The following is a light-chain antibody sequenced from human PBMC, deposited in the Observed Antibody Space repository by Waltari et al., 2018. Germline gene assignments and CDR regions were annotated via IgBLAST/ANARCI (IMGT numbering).Light chain of an antibody. J-gene: IGKJ4*01. CDR1: QDISKW. V-gene: IGKV1-12*01. CDR2: AAS. CDR3: QQANSFPRS. Sequence: DIQMTQSPSSVSASVGDRVTITCRASQDISKWLAWYQQKPGKAPILLVYAASTLQSGVPTRFSGTGSGTDFTLTITSLQPEDFATYYCQQANSFPRSFGGGTKVGIK.